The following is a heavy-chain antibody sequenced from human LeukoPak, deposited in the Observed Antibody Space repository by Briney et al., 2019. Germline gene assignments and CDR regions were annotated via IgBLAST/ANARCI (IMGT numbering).Heavy chain of an antibody. D-gene: IGHD4-11*01. CDR3: ARALWYMTTVTYNWFDP. Sequence: SVKVSCKASGGPFSSYTISWVRQAPGQGLEWMGRIIPILGIANYAQKFQGRVTITGDKSTSTAYMELSSLRSEDTAVYYCARALWYMTTVTYNWFDPWGQGTLVTVSS. J-gene: IGHJ5*02. CDR1: GGPFSSYT. V-gene: IGHV1-69*02. CDR2: IIPILGIA.